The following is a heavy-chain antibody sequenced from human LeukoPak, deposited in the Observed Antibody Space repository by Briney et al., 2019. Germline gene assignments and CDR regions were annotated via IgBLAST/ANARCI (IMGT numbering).Heavy chain of an antibody. V-gene: IGHV1-2*02. CDR3: ARDSCSGGSCFSGQYYFDY. Sequence: ASVKVSCKASGYTFTGYYIHWVRQAPAQGLEWMRWINPNSGGTNYAQTFQGRVTMTRDTSISTALMELSRLRSDDTAVYYCARDSCSGGSCFSGQYYFDYWGQGTLVSVSS. CDR1: GYTFTGYY. D-gene: IGHD2-15*01. CDR2: INPNSGGT. J-gene: IGHJ4*02.